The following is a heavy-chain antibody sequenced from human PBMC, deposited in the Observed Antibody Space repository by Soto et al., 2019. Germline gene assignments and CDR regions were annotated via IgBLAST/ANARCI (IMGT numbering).Heavy chain of an antibody. Sequence: AAGKVSCNASGYTFTSYDINWVRQATGQGLEWMGWMNPNSGNTGYAQKFQGRVTMTRNTSISTAYMELSSLRSEDTPLYHCARGHRSAYCLVAFDIWGQ. CDR3: ARGHRSAYCLVAFDI. CDR1: GYTFTSYD. V-gene: IGHV1-8*01. D-gene: IGHD3-22*01. J-gene: IGHJ3*02. CDR2: MNPNSGNT.